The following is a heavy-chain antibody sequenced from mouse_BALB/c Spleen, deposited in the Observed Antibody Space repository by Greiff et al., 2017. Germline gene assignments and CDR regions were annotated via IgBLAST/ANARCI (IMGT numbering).Heavy chain of an antibody. CDR2: ISSGGSYT. D-gene: IGHD1-1*02. CDR1: GFTFSSYG. J-gene: IGHJ4*01. V-gene: IGHV5-6*01. CDR3: ARDYASLYAMDY. Sequence: VQLKESGGDLVKPGGSLKLSCAASGFTFSSYGMSWVRQTPDKRLEWVATISSGGSYTYYPDCVKGRFTISRDNAKNTLYLQMSSLKSEDTAMYYCARDYASLYAMDYWGQGTSVTVSS.